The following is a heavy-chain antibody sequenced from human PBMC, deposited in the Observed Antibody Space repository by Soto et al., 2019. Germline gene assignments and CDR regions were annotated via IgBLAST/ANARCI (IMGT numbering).Heavy chain of an antibody. V-gene: IGHV1-3*01. Sequence: GASVKVSCKASGYTFTSYAMHWVRQAPGQRLEWMGWINAGNGNTKYSQKFQGRVTITRDTSASTAYMELRSLRSDDTAVYYCARDDSSGYYHHFDYWGQGTLVTSPQ. CDR3: ARDDSSGYYHHFDY. CDR1: GYTFTSYA. D-gene: IGHD3-22*01. CDR2: INAGNGNT. J-gene: IGHJ4*02.